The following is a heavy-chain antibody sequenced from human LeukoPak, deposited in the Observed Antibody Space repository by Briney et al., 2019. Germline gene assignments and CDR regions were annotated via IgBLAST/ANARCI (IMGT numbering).Heavy chain of an antibody. Sequence: GGSLRLSCAASGFTFSSYAMHWVRQAPGKGLEWVAVISYDGSNKYYADSVKGRFTISRDNSKNTLYLQMNSLRSEDTAVYYCARGVGVEDPGRPYSYHFDYWGHGTLITVSS. J-gene: IGHJ4*01. CDR1: GFTFSSYA. CDR3: ARGVGVEDPGRPYSYHFDY. CDR2: ISYDGSNK. V-gene: IGHV3-30*04. D-gene: IGHD1-26*01.